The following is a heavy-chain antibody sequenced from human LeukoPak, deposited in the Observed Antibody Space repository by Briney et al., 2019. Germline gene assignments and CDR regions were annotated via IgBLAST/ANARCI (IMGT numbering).Heavy chain of an antibody. D-gene: IGHD1-26*01. CDR1: GFTFSSYS. Sequence: HPGGSLRLSCAASGFTFSSYSMNWVRQAPGKGLEWVSYTSSSSSTIYYADSVKGRFTISRDNAKNSLYLQMNSLRDEDTAVYYCASILTRVGADLVDYWGQGTLVTVSS. CDR3: ASILTRVGADLVDY. J-gene: IGHJ4*02. CDR2: TSSSSSTI. V-gene: IGHV3-48*02.